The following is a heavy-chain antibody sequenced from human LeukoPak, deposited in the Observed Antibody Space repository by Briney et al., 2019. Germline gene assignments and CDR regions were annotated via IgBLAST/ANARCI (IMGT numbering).Heavy chain of an antibody. CDR2: ISGSGGST. D-gene: IGHD6-6*01. CDR3: AKDRQGEQLVLDY. Sequence: GGSLRLSCAASGFTFSTYAMSWVRQAPGKGLEWVSAISGSGGSTYYADSVKGRFTISRDNSKNTLYLQMNSLGAEDTAVYYCAKDRQGEQLVLDYWGQGTLVTVSS. V-gene: IGHV3-23*01. CDR1: GFTFSTYA. J-gene: IGHJ4*02.